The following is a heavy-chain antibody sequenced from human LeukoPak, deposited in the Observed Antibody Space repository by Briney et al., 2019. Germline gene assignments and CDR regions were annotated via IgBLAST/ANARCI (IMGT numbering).Heavy chain of an antibody. Sequence: ASVKVSCKASGYTFTSYYIHWVRQAPGQGLQWMGVINPSGGSTSLAQNFQGRVTMTRDMSTSTVSMELSSLRSEDTAMYYCARGSVVGFADYFGSWGRGTLVTVSS. CDR3: ARGSVVGFADYFGS. CDR1: GYTFTSYY. V-gene: IGHV1-46*01. D-gene: IGHD6-19*01. CDR2: INPSGGST. J-gene: IGHJ4*02.